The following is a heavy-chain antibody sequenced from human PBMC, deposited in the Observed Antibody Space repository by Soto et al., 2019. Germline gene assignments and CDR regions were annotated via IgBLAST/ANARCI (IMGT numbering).Heavy chain of an antibody. Sequence: SETLSLTCTVSGGSISCGGYYWSWIRQHPGKGLEWIGYIYYSGSTYYNPSLKSRVIISVDTSKNQFSLKLSSVTAADTAVYYCAREVHGDYVGYYYYYYMDVWGKGTTVTVSS. V-gene: IGHV4-31*03. J-gene: IGHJ6*03. CDR2: IYYSGST. D-gene: IGHD4-17*01. CDR1: GGSISCGGYY. CDR3: AREVHGDYVGYYYYYYMDV.